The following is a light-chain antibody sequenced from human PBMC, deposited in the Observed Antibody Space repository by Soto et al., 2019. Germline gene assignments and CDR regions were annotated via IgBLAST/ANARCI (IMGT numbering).Light chain of an antibody. CDR3: AAWDDGLNGPL. CDR1: SSNIGKNA. CDR2: YDD. J-gene: IGLJ2*01. Sequence: QSVLTQPPSVSEVPGQRVTISCSGSSSNIGKNAVNWYQKFPGKAPKLLIYYDDVLPSGVSDRFSGSKSGTSASLAISGLQSEDEAAYFCAAWDDGLNGPLFGGGTKLTVL. V-gene: IGLV1-36*01.